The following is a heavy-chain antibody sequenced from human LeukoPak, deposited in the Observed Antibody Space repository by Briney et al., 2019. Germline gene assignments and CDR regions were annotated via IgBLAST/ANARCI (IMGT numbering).Heavy chain of an antibody. CDR3: ATPPYYYDSSGYYFY. V-gene: IGHV1-24*01. CDR2: FDPEDGET. D-gene: IGHD3-22*01. Sequence: ASVKVSCKVSGYTLTELSMHWVRQAPGKGLEWMGGFDPEDGETIYAQKFQGRVTMTEDTSTDTAYMELSSLRSEDTAVYYCATPPYYYDSSGYYFYWGQGTPVTVSS. CDR1: GYTLTELS. J-gene: IGHJ4*02.